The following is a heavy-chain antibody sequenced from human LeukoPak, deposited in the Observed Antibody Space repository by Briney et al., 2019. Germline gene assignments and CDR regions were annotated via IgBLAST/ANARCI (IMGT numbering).Heavy chain of an antibody. CDR1: GGSISGSSYY. J-gene: IGHJ4*02. Sequence: KPSETLSLTCTVSGGSISGSSYYLGWIRQTPGKGLEWIGTIYYSGSTYYSPSLKSRVTISVDTSKSRFSLKLSSVTAADTAVYYCRLQLNYDYWGQGTLVTVSS. V-gene: IGHV4-39*01. CDR2: IYYSGST. D-gene: IGHD5-12*01. CDR3: RLQLNYDY.